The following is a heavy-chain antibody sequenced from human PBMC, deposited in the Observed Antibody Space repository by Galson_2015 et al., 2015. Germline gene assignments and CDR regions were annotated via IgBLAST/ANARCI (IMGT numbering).Heavy chain of an antibody. V-gene: IGHV3-11*01. J-gene: IGHJ5*02. D-gene: IGHD3-10*01. Sequence: SLRLSCAASGFTFGDYYMSWLRQAPGKGLEWVSYISNSGTNVYYADSVKGRFTISRDNAKNSLFLQMDSLRVEDTAVYYCARALRLLWYGDSPLVCFHPWGQGTLVTVSS. CDR2: ISNSGTNV. CDR3: ARALRLLWYGDSPLVCFHP. CDR1: GFTFGDYY.